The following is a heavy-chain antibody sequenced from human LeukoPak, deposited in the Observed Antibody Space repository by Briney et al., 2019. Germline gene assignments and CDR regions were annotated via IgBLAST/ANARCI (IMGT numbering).Heavy chain of an antibody. J-gene: IGHJ3*02. V-gene: IGHV3-74*01. Sequence: GGSLRLPCAASGFTFSSYWMHWVRQAPGKGLVWVSRINTDGSSTSYADSVKGRFTISRDNAKNTLYLQMNSLRAEDTAVYYCASRRVWTSHAFDIWGQGTMVTVSS. CDR3: ASRRVWTSHAFDI. CDR2: INTDGSST. D-gene: IGHD3/OR15-3a*01. CDR1: GFTFSSYW.